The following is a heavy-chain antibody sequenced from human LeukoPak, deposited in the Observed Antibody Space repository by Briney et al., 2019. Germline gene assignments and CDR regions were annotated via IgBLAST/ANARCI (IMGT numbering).Heavy chain of an antibody. V-gene: IGHV3-23*01. CDR3: AKPYALYYDSSGYYFDY. CDR2: ISGSGGST. D-gene: IGHD3-22*01. CDR1: GFTFSSYA. J-gene: IGHJ4*02. Sequence: GGSLRLSCAASGFTFSSYAMSWVRQAPGKGLEWVSAISGSGGSTYYADSVKGRFTISRDNSKNTLYPQMNSLRAEDTAVYYCAKPYALYYDSSGYYFDYWGQGTLVTVSS.